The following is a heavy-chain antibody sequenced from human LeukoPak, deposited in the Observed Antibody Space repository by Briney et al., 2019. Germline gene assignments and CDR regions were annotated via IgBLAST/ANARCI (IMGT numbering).Heavy chain of an antibody. CDR3: ARAYYHDTSDYHWAPDY. CDR2: INPSGGST. Sequence: ASVKVSCKTSGYTFTSYYLHWVRQAPGQGLEWTGIINPSGGSTDYAQKFQGRVTMTRDTSTSTVYMEMSSLRSEDTAVYYCARAYYHDTSDYHWAPDYWGQGTLVTVSS. J-gene: IGHJ4*02. D-gene: IGHD3-22*01. CDR1: GYTFTSYY. V-gene: IGHV1-46*01.